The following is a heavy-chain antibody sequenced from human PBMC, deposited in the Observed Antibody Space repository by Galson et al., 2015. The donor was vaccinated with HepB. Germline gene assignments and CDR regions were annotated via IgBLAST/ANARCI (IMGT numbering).Heavy chain of an antibody. J-gene: IGHJ6*02. Sequence: SVKVSCKASGGTFSSYTISWVRQAPGQGLEWMGRIIPILGIANYAQKFQGRVTITADKSTSTAYMELSSLRSEDTAVYYCAVSRSSRSGRGYYDSSGYYPGGYYYGMDVWGQGTTVTVSS. V-gene: IGHV1-69*02. CDR3: AVSRSSRSGRGYYDSSGYYPGGYYYGMDV. CDR1: GGTFSSYT. D-gene: IGHD3-22*01. CDR2: IIPILGIA.